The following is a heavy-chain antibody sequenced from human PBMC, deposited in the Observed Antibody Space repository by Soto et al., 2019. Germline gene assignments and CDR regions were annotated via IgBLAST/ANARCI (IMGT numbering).Heavy chain of an antibody. V-gene: IGHV1-69*01. D-gene: IGHD3-10*01. J-gene: IGHJ4*02. CDR1: GGTFSSYA. Sequence: QVQLVQSGAEVKKPGSSVKVSCKASGGTFSSYAISWVRQAPGQGLGWMGGIIPIFGTANYAQKFQGRVTITADESTSTAYMELSSLRSEDTAVYYCAREGADYYGSGSPFGYWGQGTLVTVSS. CDR3: AREGADYYGSGSPFGY. CDR2: IIPIFGTA.